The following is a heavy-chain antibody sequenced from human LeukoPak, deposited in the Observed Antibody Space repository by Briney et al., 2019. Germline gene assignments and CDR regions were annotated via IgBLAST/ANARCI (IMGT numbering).Heavy chain of an antibody. J-gene: IGHJ4*02. CDR3: AKWGDYDVLTGYYDSDY. D-gene: IGHD3-9*01. CDR2: ITGSGGTT. CDR1: GFTFSNYA. V-gene: IGHV3-23*01. Sequence: GGSLRLSCAASGFTFSNYAMSWVRQAPGKGLEWLSAITGSGGTTYYAHSVKGRFTSSRDNSKNTLYLRMNTLRAEDTAVYYCAKWGDYDVLTGYYDSDYWGQGTLVTVSS.